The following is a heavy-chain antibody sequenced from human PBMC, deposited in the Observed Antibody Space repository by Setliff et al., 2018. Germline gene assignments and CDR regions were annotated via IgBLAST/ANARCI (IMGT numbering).Heavy chain of an antibody. V-gene: IGHV3-20*04. CDR2: INRNGGST. Sequence: GGSLRLSCATSGFTFSSYAMSWVRQAPGKGLEWVSGINRNGGSTFYADSVKGRFIISRENAKNSLYLQMNSLRGEDTALYYCTTEFQLLEWLSNLFDHWGQGTLVTV. CDR1: GFTFSSYA. CDR3: TTEFQLLEWLSNLFDH. J-gene: IGHJ4*02. D-gene: IGHD3-3*01.